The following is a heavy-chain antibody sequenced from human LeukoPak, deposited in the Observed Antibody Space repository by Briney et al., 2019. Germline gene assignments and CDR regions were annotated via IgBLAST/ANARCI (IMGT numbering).Heavy chain of an antibody. CDR2: IKEDGREK. J-gene: IGHJ4*02. Sequence: GGSLRLSCAASGFTFSSSWMSWVRQAPGKGLECVANIKEDGREKYYVDSVKGRFTTSRDNAKNSLYLQMSSLRAEDTAVYYCARGGRPDYWGQGTLVTVSS. CDR1: GFTFSSSW. D-gene: IGHD3-10*01. CDR3: ARGGRPDY. V-gene: IGHV3-7*01.